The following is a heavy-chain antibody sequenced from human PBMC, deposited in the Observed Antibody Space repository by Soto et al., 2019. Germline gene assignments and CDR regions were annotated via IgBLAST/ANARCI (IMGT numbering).Heavy chain of an antibody. CDR2: ISGSGGST. J-gene: IGHJ4*02. CDR1: GFTFSSYA. V-gene: IGHV3-23*01. CDR3: PKGGGPFWEGLYFDY. Sequence: EVQLLESGGGLVQPGGSLRLSCAASGFTFSSYAMRWVRQAPGKGLEWVSAISGSGGSTYYADSVKGRFTISRDNSKNTLYLPMNSLRAEETAVYFCPKGGGPFWEGLYFDYRGQGSLVTLSS. D-gene: IGHD3-3*02.